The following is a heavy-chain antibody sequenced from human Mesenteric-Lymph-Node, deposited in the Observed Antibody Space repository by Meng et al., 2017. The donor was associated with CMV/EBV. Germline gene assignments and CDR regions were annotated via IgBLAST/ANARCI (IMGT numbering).Heavy chain of an antibody. Sequence: GGSLRLSCAASGFTFSNYAMNWVRQAPGKGLEWVSSISGGGGYIFHADSVKGRFSTSRDNARNSLFLQMSSLRAEDTAVYYCARDRNLAIAAAEAGAFDIWGQGTMVTVSS. CDR1: GFTFSNYA. CDR3: ARDRNLAIAAAEAGAFDI. J-gene: IGHJ3*02. V-gene: IGHV3-21*01. CDR2: ISGGGGYI. D-gene: IGHD6-13*01.